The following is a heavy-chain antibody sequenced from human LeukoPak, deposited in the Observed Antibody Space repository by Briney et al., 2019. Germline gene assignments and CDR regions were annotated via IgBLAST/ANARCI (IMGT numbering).Heavy chain of an antibody. CDR2: INPNSGGT. V-gene: IGHV1-2*02. CDR1: GYTFTGYY. Sequence: GASVKVSCKASGYTFTGYYMHWVRQAPGQGLEWMGWINPNSGGTNYAQKFHGRVTMTRDTSTSTAYMELSRLRSDDTAVYYCARGNCSGGSCYFDLWGRGTLVTVSS. D-gene: IGHD2-15*01. CDR3: ARGNCSGGSCYFDL. J-gene: IGHJ2*01.